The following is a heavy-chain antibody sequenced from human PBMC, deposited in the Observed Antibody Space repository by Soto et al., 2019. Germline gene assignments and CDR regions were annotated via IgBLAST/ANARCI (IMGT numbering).Heavy chain of an antibody. V-gene: IGHV1-18*01. D-gene: IGHD3-3*01. CDR1: GYTFTSYG. J-gene: IGHJ4*01. CDR2: ISAYNGNT. Sequence: GASVKVSCKASGYTFTSYGISWVRQAPGQGLEWMGWISAYNGNTNYAQKLQGRVTMTTDTSTSTAYMELRSLRSDDTAVYYCARADYDFWSGYSDYWGHGTRVTAYS. CDR3: ARADYDFWSGYSDY.